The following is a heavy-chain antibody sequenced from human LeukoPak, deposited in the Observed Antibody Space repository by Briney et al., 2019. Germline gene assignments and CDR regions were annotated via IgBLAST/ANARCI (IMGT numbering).Heavy chain of an antibody. V-gene: IGHV7-4-1*02. CDR2: INTNTGNP. CDR1: GYTFTSYA. D-gene: IGHD3-9*01. Sequence: ASVKVSCKASGYTFTSYAMNWVRQAPGQGLEWMGWINTNTGNPTYAQGFTGRFVFSLDTSVSTAYLQISSLKAEDTAVYYCARDYIRYYDILTGYPQFDYWGQGTTVTVSS. J-gene: IGHJ4*03. CDR3: ARDYIRYYDILTGYPQFDY.